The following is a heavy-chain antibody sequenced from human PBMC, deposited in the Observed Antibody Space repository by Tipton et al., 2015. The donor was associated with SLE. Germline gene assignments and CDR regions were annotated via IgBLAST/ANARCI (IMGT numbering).Heavy chain of an antibody. CDR2: IHYAGGT. Sequence: TLSLTCSVSGDSLSSNNYYWGWIRQSPAQGLEWIGTIHYAGGTYYNPSLRSRLTISVDTSENHFSLNLNSVTAADTAVYFCARQRGFGYWGQGTLVTVSS. V-gene: IGHV4-39*07. CDR3: ARQRGFGY. CDR1: GDSLSSNNYY. J-gene: IGHJ4*02. D-gene: IGHD5-24*01.